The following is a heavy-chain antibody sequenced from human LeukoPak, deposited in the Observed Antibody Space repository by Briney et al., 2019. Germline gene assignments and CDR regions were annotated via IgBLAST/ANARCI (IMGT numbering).Heavy chain of an antibody. CDR3: AKYRLIWLPAPVFEY. CDR2: ISSSSSTM. CDR1: GFTFSSYS. V-gene: IGHV3-48*04. D-gene: IGHD5-24*01. J-gene: IGHJ4*02. Sequence: PGGSLRLSCAASGFTFSSYSMSWVRQAPGKGLEWVSFISSSSSTMYYADSVKGRFTISRDNAKNSLYLQMNSLRPEDTAVYYCAKYRLIWLPAPVFEYWGQGTLVTVSS.